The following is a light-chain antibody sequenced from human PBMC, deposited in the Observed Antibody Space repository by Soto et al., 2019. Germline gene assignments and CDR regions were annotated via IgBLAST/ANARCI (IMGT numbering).Light chain of an antibody. CDR2: ASS. CDR1: QTISTY. Sequence: IQMTQSPSSLSASVGDRVTITCRASQTISTYLNWYQQKPVKAPKLLIYASSSLQSGVPSRFSGSGSGTDFTLTITSLQPEDFATYICQQSYGMPWTFGQGTKVEV. CDR3: QQSYGMPWT. V-gene: IGKV1-39*01. J-gene: IGKJ1*01.